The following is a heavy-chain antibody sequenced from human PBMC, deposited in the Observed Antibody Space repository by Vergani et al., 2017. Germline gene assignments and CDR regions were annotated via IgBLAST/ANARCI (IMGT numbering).Heavy chain of an antibody. V-gene: IGHV4-34*01. CDR3: ARGRYDFWSGRDYGMDV. CDR1: GGSFSGYY. Sequence: QVQLQQWGAGLLKPSETLSLTCAVYGGSFSGYYWSWIRQPPGKGLEWMGEINHSGSTNYNPSLKSRVTISVDTSKNQFSLKLSSVTAAYTAVYYCARGRYDFWSGRDYGMDVWGQGTTVTVSS. CDR2: INHSGST. J-gene: IGHJ6*02. D-gene: IGHD3-3*01.